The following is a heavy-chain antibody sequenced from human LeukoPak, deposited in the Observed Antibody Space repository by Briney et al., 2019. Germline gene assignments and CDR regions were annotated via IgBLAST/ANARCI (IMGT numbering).Heavy chain of an antibody. V-gene: IGHV3-7*05. Sequence: GGSLRLSCAAPEFSFSRSWMNWVREAPGKGVEWVANIKPDGSAKYYVDSVEGRFTISRDNAKNSLYLQMNSLRAEDTAVYYCGGGGYWGQGIQVTVSS. CDR2: IKPDGSAK. CDR1: EFSFSRSW. D-gene: IGHD6-25*01. CDR3: GGGGY. J-gene: IGHJ4*02.